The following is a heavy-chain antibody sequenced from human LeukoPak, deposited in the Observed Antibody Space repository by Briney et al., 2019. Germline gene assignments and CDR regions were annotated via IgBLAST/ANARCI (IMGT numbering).Heavy chain of an antibody. D-gene: IGHD7-27*01. Sequence: SETLSLTCTVSGGSLSSDYWSWIRQPAGKGLEWIGRIYASGSTNYNPSLKSRVTMSVDTSRNQFSLKLSSVTAADTAVYFCARGTGDTFDFWGRGTLSPSPQ. V-gene: IGHV4-4*07. J-gene: IGHJ4*02. CDR3: ARGTGDTFDF. CDR2: IYASGST. CDR1: GGSLSSDY.